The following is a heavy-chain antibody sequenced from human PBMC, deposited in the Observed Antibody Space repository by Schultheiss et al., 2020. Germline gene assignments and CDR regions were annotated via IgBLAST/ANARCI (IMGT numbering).Heavy chain of an antibody. J-gene: IGHJ6*02. Sequence: SETLSLTCTVSGGSISSNSDYWGWIRQPPGKGLEWIGSIYYSGSTYYNPSLKSRVTISVDTSKNQFSLKLSSLTAADTAVYYCARLPNGVLNGMDVWGQGTTVTVSS. V-gene: IGHV4-39*01. CDR3: ARLPNGVLNGMDV. CDR2: IYYSGST. D-gene: IGHD4/OR15-4a*01. CDR1: GGSISSNSDY.